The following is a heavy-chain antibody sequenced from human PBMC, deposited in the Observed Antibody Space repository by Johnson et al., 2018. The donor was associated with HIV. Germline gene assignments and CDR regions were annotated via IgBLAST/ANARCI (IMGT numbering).Heavy chain of an antibody. D-gene: IGHD2-2*01. CDR1: GFTFSSYA. V-gene: IGHV3-30-3*01. Sequence: QVQLVESGGGVVQPGRSLRLSCAASGFTFSSYAMHWVRQAPGKGLEWVAVISYDGSNKYYADSVKGRFTISRDNSKNTLYLQMNSLRAEDTAVYYCAKGGYCSSTSCSLDDAFDIWGQGTMVTVSS. CDR3: AKGGYCSSTSCSLDDAFDI. CDR2: ISYDGSNK. J-gene: IGHJ3*02.